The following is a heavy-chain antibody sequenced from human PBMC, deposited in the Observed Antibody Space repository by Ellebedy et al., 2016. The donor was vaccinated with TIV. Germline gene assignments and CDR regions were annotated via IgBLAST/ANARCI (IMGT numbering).Heavy chain of an antibody. CDR1: GFIFTSYD. V-gene: IGHV3-30*18. J-gene: IGHJ5*02. CDR3: AKMRNDYTTRESVA. CDR2: ISYDGSTI. D-gene: IGHD4-11*01. Sequence: GESLKISCVASGFIFTSYDIHWVRQAPGKGLEWVAVISYDGSTIHYGDSVRGRFTISRDNSKNTLYLQMNSLRAEDTAVYYCAKMRNDYTTRESVAWGQGTLVTVSS.